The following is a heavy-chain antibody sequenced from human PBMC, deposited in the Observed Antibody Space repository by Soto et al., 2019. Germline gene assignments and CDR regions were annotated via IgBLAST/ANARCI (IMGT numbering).Heavy chain of an antibody. CDR3: ARGPWGAFDL. V-gene: IGHV3-74*01. CDR2: IHSDGRST. CDR1: GFTFSYYW. D-gene: IGHD3-16*01. Sequence: DVQLVESGGGSVQPGGSLSLSCAATGFTFSYYWMHWVRQAPGKGLVWVSRIHSDGRSTTDADSVKGRFTITRDNAKNTLYLLMNSLRAEDTAVYYSARGPWGAFDLCGQGTMVTVAS. J-gene: IGHJ3*01.